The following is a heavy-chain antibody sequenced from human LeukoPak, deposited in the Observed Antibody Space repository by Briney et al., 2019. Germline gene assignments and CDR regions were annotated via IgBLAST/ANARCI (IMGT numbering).Heavy chain of an antibody. D-gene: IGHD2-2*01. CDR2: ISSNGGST. J-gene: IGHJ3*02. CDR1: GFTFSSYA. V-gene: IGHV3-64D*06. Sequence: GGSLRLSCSASGFTFSSYAMHWVRQAPGKGLEYVSAISSNGGSTYYADSVKGRFTISRDNSKNTPYLQMSSLRAEDTAVYYCVKGRAGVVVPAAIDAFDIWGQGTMVTVSS. CDR3: VKGRAGVVVPAAIDAFDI.